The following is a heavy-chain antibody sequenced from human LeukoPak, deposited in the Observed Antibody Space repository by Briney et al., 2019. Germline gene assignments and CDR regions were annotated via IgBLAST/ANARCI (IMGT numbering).Heavy chain of an antibody. CDR2: IYYSGST. V-gene: IGHV4-61*08. Sequence: SETLSLTCTVSGGSISSGGYYWSWIRQHPGKGLEWIGYIYYSGSTNYNPSLKSRVTISVDTSKNQFSLNLSSVTAADTAVYYCARYSSGWRSFDIWGQGTMVTVSS. CDR3: ARYSSGWRSFDI. D-gene: IGHD6-19*01. J-gene: IGHJ3*02. CDR1: GGSISSGGYY.